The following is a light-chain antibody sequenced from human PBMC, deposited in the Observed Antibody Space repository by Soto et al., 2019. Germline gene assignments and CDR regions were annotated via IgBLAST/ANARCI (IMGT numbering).Light chain of an antibody. Sequence: DIPMTQSPSSLSASVGDRVTITCRASQSIGSYLNWYQQAPGRAPKFLISAASSLQSGVPSRFSGSGSGTDFSLTISSLQPEDFATYFCQQSYYTPLTFGGGTKVGIK. J-gene: IGKJ4*01. V-gene: IGKV1-39*01. CDR1: QSIGSY. CDR2: AAS. CDR3: QQSYYTPLT.